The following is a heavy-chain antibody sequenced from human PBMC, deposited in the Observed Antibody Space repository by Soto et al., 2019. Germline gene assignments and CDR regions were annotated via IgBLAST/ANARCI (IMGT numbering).Heavy chain of an antibody. CDR1: GFTFSSYA. Sequence: EVQLLESGGGLVQPGGSLRLSCAASGFTFSSYAMNWVRQAPGKGLEWVSTISGSGGNTYYADSVKGRFTISRDNSKNTLYLQMNSLRAEDTAVYYCAKGTYCTSISCYHPDRYYFDWGQGTLVTVSS. J-gene: IGHJ4*02. V-gene: IGHV3-23*01. D-gene: IGHD2-2*01. CDR3: AKGTYCTSISCYHPDRYYFD. CDR2: ISGSGGNT.